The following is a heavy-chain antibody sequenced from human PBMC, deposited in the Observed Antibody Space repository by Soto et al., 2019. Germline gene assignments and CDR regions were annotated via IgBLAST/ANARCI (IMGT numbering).Heavy chain of an antibody. D-gene: IGHD5-18*01. V-gene: IGHV4-31*03. Sequence: QVQLQESGPGLVKPSQTLSLTCTVSGGSISSGGYYWSWIRQHPGKGLEWIGYIYYSGSTYYNPSLKSRVTISVDTSKNQFSLKLSSVTAADTAVYYCARATFGYSYGRNVKGGFDYWGQGTLVTVSS. CDR2: IYYSGST. CDR3: ARATFGYSYGRNVKGGFDY. J-gene: IGHJ4*02. CDR1: GGSISSGGYY.